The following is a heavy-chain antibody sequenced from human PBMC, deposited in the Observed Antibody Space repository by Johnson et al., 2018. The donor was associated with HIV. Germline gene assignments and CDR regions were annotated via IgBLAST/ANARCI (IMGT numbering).Heavy chain of an antibody. CDR3: AREDSAFDI. V-gene: IGHV3-30*14. Sequence: QVQLVESGGGVVQPGRSLRLSCAASGFTFSTYALHWVRQAPGKGLEWVAFISYDGSDKYYADSVKRRFTISRDNSKNTLYLQMNSLRAEDTAVYYCAREDSAFDIWGQGTMVTVSS. J-gene: IGHJ3*02. CDR2: ISYDGSDK. CDR1: GFTFSTYA.